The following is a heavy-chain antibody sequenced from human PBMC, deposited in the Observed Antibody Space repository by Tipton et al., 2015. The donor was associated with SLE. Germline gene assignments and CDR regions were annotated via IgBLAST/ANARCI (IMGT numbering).Heavy chain of an antibody. CDR1: GGPISGYY. J-gene: IGHJ4*02. D-gene: IGHD3-9*01. CDR2: IYYSGST. CDR3: ARGYRYFDWLSSYFFDY. V-gene: IGHV4-59*01. Sequence: LRLSCTVSGGPISGYYWSWIRQPPGKGLEWIGYIYYSGSTNYNPSLKSRVTISVDTSKNQFSLKLSSVTAADTAVYYCARGYRYFDWLSSYFFDYWGQGSLVTVSS.